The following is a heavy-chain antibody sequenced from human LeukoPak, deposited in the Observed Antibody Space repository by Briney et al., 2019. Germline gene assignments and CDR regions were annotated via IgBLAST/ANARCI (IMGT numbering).Heavy chain of an antibody. CDR3: ARVEGSSWYGYYFDY. D-gene: IGHD6-13*01. J-gene: IGHJ4*02. Sequence: PGRSLRLSCAASGFTFTSYGMHWVRQAPGKGLEWVAVIWYDGSNKYYADSVKGRFTISRDNSKNTLYLQMNSLRAEDTAVYYCARVEGSSWYGYYFDYWGQGTLVTVSS. CDR2: IWYDGSNK. CDR1: GFTFTSYG. V-gene: IGHV3-33*01.